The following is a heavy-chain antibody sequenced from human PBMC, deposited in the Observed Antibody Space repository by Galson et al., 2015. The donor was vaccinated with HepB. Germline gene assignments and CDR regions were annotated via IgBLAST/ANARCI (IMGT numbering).Heavy chain of an antibody. CDR2: ITPIFGTA. CDR3: ARENYDILTGSYYYYYYGMDV. V-gene: IGHV1-69*13. CDR1: GGTFSTYA. D-gene: IGHD3-9*01. J-gene: IGHJ6*02. Sequence: SVKVSCKASGGTFSTYAISWVRQAPGQGLEWMGGITPIFGTANYAQKFQGRVTITADESTSTAYMELSSLRSEDTAVYYCARENYDILTGSYYYYYYGMDVWGQGTTVTVSS.